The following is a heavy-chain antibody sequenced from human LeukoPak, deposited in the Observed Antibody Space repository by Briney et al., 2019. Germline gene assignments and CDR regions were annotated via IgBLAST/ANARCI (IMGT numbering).Heavy chain of an antibody. V-gene: IGHV3-30*02. CDR2: LRSDTNSE. J-gene: IGHJ4*02. Sequence: GGALTLSFAWTRWSHSQYGMHGVGQPRCRGVAGVAFLRSDTNSEHYAGSVKGRFAISRDTSKDTLNLQMRSLRVEDTALYYCARGLRQAGLAPLEFWGQGTQVIVSS. D-gene: IGHD3-10*01. CDR3: ARGLRQAGLAPLEF. CDR1: RWSHSQYG.